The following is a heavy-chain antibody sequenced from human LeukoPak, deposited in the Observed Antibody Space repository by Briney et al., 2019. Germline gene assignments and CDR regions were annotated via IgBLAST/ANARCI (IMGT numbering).Heavy chain of an antibody. CDR1: GYSISSGYY. V-gene: IGHV4-38-2*02. CDR2: IYHSGST. CDR3: ARDRITIFGVVIFSVQSDNWFDP. D-gene: IGHD3-3*01. Sequence: SETLSLTCTVSGYSISSGYYWGWIRQPPGKGLEWIRSIYHSGSTYYNPSLKSRVTISVDTSKNQFSLKLSSVTAADTAVYYCARDRITIFGVVIFSVQSDNWFDPWGQGTLVTVSS. J-gene: IGHJ5*02.